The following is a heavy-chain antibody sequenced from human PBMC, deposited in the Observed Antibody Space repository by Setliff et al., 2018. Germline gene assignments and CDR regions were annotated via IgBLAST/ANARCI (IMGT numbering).Heavy chain of an antibody. J-gene: IGHJ4*02. Sequence: ASVKVSCKASGYTFNNYGIIWVRQAPGQGPEWMGWISAYSGETNYAQIFQGRVTMTTDAPTSTAYMELRSLTSDDTAVYYCARGQTLRHFDWPTAFDYWGLGTLVTVSS. CDR3: ARGQTLRHFDWPTAFDY. V-gene: IGHV1-18*01. CDR1: GYTFNNYG. D-gene: IGHD3-9*01. CDR2: ISAYSGET.